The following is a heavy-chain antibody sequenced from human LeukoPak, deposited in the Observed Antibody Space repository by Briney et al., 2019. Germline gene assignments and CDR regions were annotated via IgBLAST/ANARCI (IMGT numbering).Heavy chain of an antibody. CDR2: IYYSGST. CDR3: ARPERGYSGYGY. Sequence: SETLSLTCTVSGGSISSSSYYWGWIRQPPGKGLEWIGSIYYSGSTYYNPSLKSRVTISVDTSKNQFSLKMSSVTAADTAVYYCARPERGYSGYGYWGQGTLVTVSS. D-gene: IGHD5-12*01. V-gene: IGHV4-39*01. J-gene: IGHJ4*02. CDR1: GGSISSSSYY.